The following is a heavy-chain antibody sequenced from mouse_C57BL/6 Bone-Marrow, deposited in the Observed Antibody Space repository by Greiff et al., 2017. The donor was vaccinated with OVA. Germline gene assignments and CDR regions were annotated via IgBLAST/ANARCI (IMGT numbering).Heavy chain of an antibody. CDR1: GYTFTSYW. V-gene: IGHV1-61*01. D-gene: IGHD1-1*01. CDR3: ARSGGSSSFDY. CDR2: IYPSDSET. J-gene: IGHJ2*01. Sequence: QVHVKQPGAELVRPGSSVKLSCKASGYTFTSYWMDWVKQRPGQGLEWIGNIYPSDSETHYNQKFKDKATLTVDKSSSTAYMQLSSLTSEDSAVYYCARSGGSSSFDYWGQGTTLTVSS.